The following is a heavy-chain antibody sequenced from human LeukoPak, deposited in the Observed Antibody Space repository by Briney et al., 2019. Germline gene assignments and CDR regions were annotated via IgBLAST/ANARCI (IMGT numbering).Heavy chain of an antibody. V-gene: IGHV3-20*04. Sequence: GGSLRLSCAASGFTFSTFAMIWVRQPPGKGLEWVSHINWNGGSTLYADSVKGRFTISRDSAKNSLSLQMNSLRAEDTAVYYCARDVSNWGQGTLVTVSS. J-gene: IGHJ4*02. CDR3: ARDVSN. CDR2: INWNGGST. CDR1: GFTFSTFA.